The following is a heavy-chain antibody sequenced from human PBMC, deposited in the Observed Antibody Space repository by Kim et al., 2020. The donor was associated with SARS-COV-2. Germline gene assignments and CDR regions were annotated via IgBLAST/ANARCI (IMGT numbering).Heavy chain of an antibody. Sequence: NSNPSLKSRVTISVDTSKNQFSLKLSSVTAADTAVYYCARPLSYYGSGSYWGQGTLVTVSS. D-gene: IGHD3-10*01. J-gene: IGHJ4*02. V-gene: IGHV4-34*01. CDR3: ARPLSYYGSGSY.